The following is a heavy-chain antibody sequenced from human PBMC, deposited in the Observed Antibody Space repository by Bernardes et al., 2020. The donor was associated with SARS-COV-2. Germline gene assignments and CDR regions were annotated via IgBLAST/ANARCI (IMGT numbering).Heavy chain of an antibody. D-gene: IGHD3-9*01. CDR2: LSGAGMYF. CDR3: ARDVGGTDWRFACDV. CDR1: GFTFSNPL. Sequence: GGSLLLSCVASGFTFSNPLFSWFRQAPGPGLAWVSSLSGAGMYFYYGDSVRGRFTTSRDNTRTSVFLQMESLRAEDTAVYYCARDVGGTDWRFACDVWGPGTMVHVSS. V-gene: IGHV3-21*01. J-gene: IGHJ3*01.